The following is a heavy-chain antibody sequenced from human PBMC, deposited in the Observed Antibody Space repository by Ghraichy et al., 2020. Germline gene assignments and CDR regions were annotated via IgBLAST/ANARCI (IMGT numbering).Heavy chain of an antibody. CDR1: GFTFSSYS. CDR3: ARDFGDYAGYYYYGMDV. V-gene: IGHV3-21*01. CDR2: ISSSSSYI. J-gene: IGHJ6*02. Sequence: GGSLRLSCAASGFTFSSYSMNWVRQAPGKGLEWVSSISSSSSYIYYADSVKGRFTISRDNAKNSLYLQMNSLRAEDTAVYYCARDFGDYAGYYYYGMDVWGQGTTVTVSS. D-gene: IGHD4-17*01.